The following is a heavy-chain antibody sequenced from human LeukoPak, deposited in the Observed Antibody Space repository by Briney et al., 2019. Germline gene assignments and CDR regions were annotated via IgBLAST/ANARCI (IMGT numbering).Heavy chain of an antibody. CDR1: GGSFSSYA. CDR2: IIPIFGTA. J-gene: IGHJ5*02. V-gene: IGHV1-69*05. CDR3: ARGFPTASSRNTWNWFDP. Sequence: SVKVSCKASGGSFSSYAISWVRQAPGQGLEWMGGIIPIFGTANYAQKFQGRVTITTDESTSTAYMELSSLRSEDTAVYYCARGFPTASSRNTWNWFDPWGQGTLVTVSS. D-gene: IGHD4-17*01.